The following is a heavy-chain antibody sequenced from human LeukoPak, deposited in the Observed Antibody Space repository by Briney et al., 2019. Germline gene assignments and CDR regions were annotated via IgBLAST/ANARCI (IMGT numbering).Heavy chain of an antibody. Sequence: ASVKVSCKASGYTFTSYYMHWVRQAPGQGLEWMGWINPNSGGTNYAQKFQGRVTMTRDTSISTAYMELSRLRSDDTAVYYCARDRVKGDAFDIWGQGTMVTVSS. CDR3: ARDRVKGDAFDI. CDR2: INPNSGGT. V-gene: IGHV1-2*02. J-gene: IGHJ3*02. CDR1: GYTFTSYY. D-gene: IGHD2-21*01.